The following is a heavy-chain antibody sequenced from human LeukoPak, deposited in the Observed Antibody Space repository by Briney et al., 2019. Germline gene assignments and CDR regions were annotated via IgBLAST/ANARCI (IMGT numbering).Heavy chain of an antibody. Sequence: ASVKVSCKASGYTFTSYDINWVRQAPGQGLEWMGWMNPNSGNTGYAQKFQGRVTITRNTSISTAYMELSSLRSEDTAVYYCARGPIAVAGFDYWGQGTLVTVSS. CDR3: ARGPIAVAGFDY. CDR1: GYTFTSYD. CDR2: MNPNSGNT. V-gene: IGHV1-8*03. J-gene: IGHJ4*02. D-gene: IGHD6-19*01.